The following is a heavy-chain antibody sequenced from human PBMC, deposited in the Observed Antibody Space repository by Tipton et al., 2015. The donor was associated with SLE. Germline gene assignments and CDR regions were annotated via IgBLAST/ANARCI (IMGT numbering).Heavy chain of an antibody. CDR3: APQGYYYDSTGGDV. CDR2: ISSSGSTI. J-gene: IGHJ6*02. D-gene: IGHD3-22*01. Sequence: SLRLSCAASGFTFSSYEMNWVRQAPGKGLEWVSYISSSGSTIYYADSVKGRFTISRDNAKNSLYLQMNSLRAEDTAVYYCAPQGYYYDSTGGDVWGQGTTVTVSS. V-gene: IGHV3-48*03. CDR1: GFTFSSYE.